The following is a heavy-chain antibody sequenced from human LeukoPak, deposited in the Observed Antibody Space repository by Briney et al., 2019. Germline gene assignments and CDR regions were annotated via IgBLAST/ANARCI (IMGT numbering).Heavy chain of an antibody. D-gene: IGHD6-19*01. CDR1: GGSISSSSYY. V-gene: IGHV4-39*07. CDR2: IYYSGNT. J-gene: IGHJ4*02. CDR3: ARGSAGTIDY. Sequence: PSETLSLTCTVSGGSISSSSYYWGWIRQPPGKGLEWIGNIYYSGNTYYNPSLKSRVTISVDTSKNQFSLKVSSVTAADTAVYYCARGSAGTIDYWGQGTLVTVSS.